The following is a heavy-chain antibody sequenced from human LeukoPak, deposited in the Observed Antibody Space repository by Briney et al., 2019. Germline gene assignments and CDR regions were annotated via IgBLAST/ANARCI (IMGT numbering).Heavy chain of an antibody. V-gene: IGHV3-23*01. CDR2: ISGSGGSP. Sequence: GGSLRLSCAASKFTFSSYAMSWVRQAPGKGLEWVSSISGSGGSPYYADSVKGRFTISRDNSKNTLYLQMNSLRAEDTAVYYCIIVVVIATSSELDYWGQGTLVTVSS. J-gene: IGHJ4*02. CDR1: KFTFSSYA. CDR3: IIVVVIATSSELDY. D-gene: IGHD2-21*01.